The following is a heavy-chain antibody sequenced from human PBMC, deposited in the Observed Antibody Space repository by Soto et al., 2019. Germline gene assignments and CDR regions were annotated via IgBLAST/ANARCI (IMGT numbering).Heavy chain of an antibody. CDR3: ARLRIATNNYKWFDP. CDR2: IYVTGAV. V-gene: IGHV4-31*03. Sequence: LSLTFSVSGAALNSGNYYWSWIRQVPGKGLEWIGHIYVTGAVDYNPSLRDRITISQDTSERQFSLNLRLVTAADTAVYYCARLRIATNNYKWFDPWGQGTLVTVSS. D-gene: IGHD2-21*01. J-gene: IGHJ5*02. CDR1: GAALNSGNYY.